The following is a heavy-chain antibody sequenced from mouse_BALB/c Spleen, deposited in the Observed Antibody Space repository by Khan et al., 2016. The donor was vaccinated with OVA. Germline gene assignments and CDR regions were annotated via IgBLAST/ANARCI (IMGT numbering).Heavy chain of an antibody. J-gene: IGHJ2*01. CDR1: GFSLTSYG. Sequence: VQLQESGPGLVAPSQSLSITCTVSGFSLTSYGVHWVRQPPGKGLEWLGVIWAGESTNYNSALISRLSISKENSKSQVFFKMNSLQTDDTAMYYCARREDIWGQGTTLTVSS. V-gene: IGHV2-9*02. D-gene: IGHD1-3*01. CDR2: IWAGEST. CDR3: ARREDI.